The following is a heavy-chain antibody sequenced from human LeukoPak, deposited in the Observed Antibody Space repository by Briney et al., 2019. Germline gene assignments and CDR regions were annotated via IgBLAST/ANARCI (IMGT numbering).Heavy chain of an antibody. Sequence: SETLSLTCTVSVGSLSDYYWSWIRQPPGKGLEWIGYIHYSGSSNYNPSLKSRVTISVDTSKNQFSLKLSSVTAADTAVYYCARYDRSGYGFDCWGQGTLVTVSS. D-gene: IGHD5-12*01. V-gene: IGHV4-59*01. CDR3: ARYDRSGYGFDC. CDR2: IHYSGSS. CDR1: VGSLSDYY. J-gene: IGHJ4*02.